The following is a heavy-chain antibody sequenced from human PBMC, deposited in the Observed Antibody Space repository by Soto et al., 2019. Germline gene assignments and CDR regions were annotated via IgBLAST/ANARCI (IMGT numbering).Heavy chain of an antibody. CDR2: IYYSGST. CDR3: ARSVYSNYYYYYYMDV. J-gene: IGHJ6*03. Sequence: PSETLSLTCTVSGGSISSYYWSWIRQPPGKGLEWIGYIYYSGSTNYNPSLKSRVTISVDTSKNQFSLKLSSVTAADTAVYYCARSVYSNYYYYYYMDVWGKGTTVTVSS. D-gene: IGHD4-4*01. V-gene: IGHV4-59*01. CDR1: GGSISSYY.